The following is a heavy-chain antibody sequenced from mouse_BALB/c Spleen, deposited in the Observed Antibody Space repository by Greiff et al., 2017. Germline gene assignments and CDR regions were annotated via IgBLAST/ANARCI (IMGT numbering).Heavy chain of an antibody. Sequence: EVKVEESGGGLVKPGGSLKLSCAASGFTFSDYYMYWVRQTPEKRLEWVATISDGGSYTYYPDSVKGRFTISRDNTKNNLYLQMSSLKSEDTAMYYCARGLRREGWFAYWGQGTLVTVSA. J-gene: IGHJ3*01. V-gene: IGHV5-4*02. CDR2: ISDGGSYT. CDR1: GFTFSDYY. D-gene: IGHD2-4*01. CDR3: ARGLRREGWFAY.